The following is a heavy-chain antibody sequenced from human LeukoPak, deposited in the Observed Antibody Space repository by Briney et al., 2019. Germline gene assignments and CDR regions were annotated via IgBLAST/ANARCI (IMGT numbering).Heavy chain of an antibody. J-gene: IGHJ5*02. Sequence: VASVKLSCKASGGTFSSYAISCVRQAPGQGLEWMGRIIPILGIANYAQKFQGRVTITADKSTSTAYMELSSLRSEDTAVYYCARDREVSTVVVVAATFWFDPWGQGTLVTVSS. CDR2: IIPILGIA. CDR3: ARDREVSTVVVVAATFWFDP. V-gene: IGHV1-69*04. CDR1: GGTFSSYA. D-gene: IGHD2-15*01.